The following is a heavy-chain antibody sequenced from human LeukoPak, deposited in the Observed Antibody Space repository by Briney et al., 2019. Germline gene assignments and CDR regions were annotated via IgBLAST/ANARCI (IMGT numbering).Heavy chain of an antibody. Sequence: SATLSLTCAVYGASFSGYYWNWIRQPPGKGLEWIGEINHSGSTNYNPSLKSRVTISVDTSKNQFSLRLSSVTAADTAVYYCARGPWFYGSGSYYNYWGQGTLVTVSS. CDR2: INHSGST. V-gene: IGHV4-34*01. J-gene: IGHJ4*02. D-gene: IGHD3-10*01. CDR1: GASFSGYY. CDR3: ARGPWFYGSGSYYNY.